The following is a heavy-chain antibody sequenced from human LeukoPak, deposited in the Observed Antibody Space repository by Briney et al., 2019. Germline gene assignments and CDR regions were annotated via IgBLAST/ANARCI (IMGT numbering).Heavy chain of an antibody. CDR1: GDSVSSNSAA. CDR2: TYRTSRWYN. V-gene: IGHV6-1*01. D-gene: IGHD6-13*01. CDR3: ARDLPPGAAGVTGPFDY. Sequence: SQTLSLTCAISGDSVSSNSAAWNWIRQSPSRGLEWLGRTYRTSRWYNDYAVSVKSRITINPDTSKNQFSLQLSSVTPEDTAVYYCARDLPPGAAGVTGPFDYWGQGTLVTVSS. J-gene: IGHJ4*02.